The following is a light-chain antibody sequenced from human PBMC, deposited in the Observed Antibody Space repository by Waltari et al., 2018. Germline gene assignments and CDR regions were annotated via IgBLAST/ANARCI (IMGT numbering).Light chain of an antibody. CDR3: VVWDDSLSGRV. Sequence: QSVLTQPPSASGTPGQRVPIPCSGSSSTIGSYFLYLYQQLPGPAPKLLIYRNNPRPSGVPDRFSGSTSGTSASLAISGLRSEDEADYYCVVWDDSLSGRVFGGGTKLTVL. J-gene: IGLJ3*02. CDR2: RNN. CDR1: SSTIGSYF. V-gene: IGLV1-47*01.